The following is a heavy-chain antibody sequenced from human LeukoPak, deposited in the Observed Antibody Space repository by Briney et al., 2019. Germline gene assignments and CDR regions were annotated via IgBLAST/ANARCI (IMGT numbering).Heavy chain of an antibody. CDR1: GSTFSDYY. V-gene: IGHV3-11*04. D-gene: IGHD3-10*01. Sequence: GGSLRLSCAASGSTFSDYYMSWIRQAPGKGLEWVSYISSSGSTIYYADSVKGRSTISRDNAKNSLYLQMNSLRAEDTAVYYCARARSGYKSYYSYEFDYWGQGTLVTVSS. CDR3: ARARSGYKSYYSYEFDY. J-gene: IGHJ4*02. CDR2: ISSSGSTI.